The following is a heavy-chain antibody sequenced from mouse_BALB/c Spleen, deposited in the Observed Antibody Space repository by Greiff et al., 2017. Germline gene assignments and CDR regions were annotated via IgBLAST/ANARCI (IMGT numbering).Heavy chain of an antibody. CDR2: IYPGGGYT. D-gene: IGHD1-1*01. V-gene: IGHV1-63*02. J-gene: IGHJ4*01. Sequence: QVQLQQSGAELVRPGTSVKISCKASGYTFTNYWLGWVKQRPGHGLEWIGDIYPGGGYTNYNEKFKGKATLTADTSSSTAYMQLSSLTSEDSAVYFCARLRTTVGHMDYWGQGTSVTVSS. CDR3: ARLRTTVGHMDY. CDR1: GYTFTNYW.